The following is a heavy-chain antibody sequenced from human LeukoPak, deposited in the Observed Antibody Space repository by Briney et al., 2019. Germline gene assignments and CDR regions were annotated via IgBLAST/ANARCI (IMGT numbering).Heavy chain of an antibody. CDR3: ARGGYYDSSGYPGGAFDI. Sequence: SETLSLTCTVSGNSFGNYYWSWIRQPPGKGLEWIGSIYHSGSTYYNPSLKSRVTISVDTSKNQFSLKLSSVTAADTAVYYCARGGYYDSSGYPGGAFDIWGQGTMVTVSS. CDR1: GNSFGNYY. CDR2: IYHSGST. D-gene: IGHD3-22*01. V-gene: IGHV4-38-2*02. J-gene: IGHJ3*02.